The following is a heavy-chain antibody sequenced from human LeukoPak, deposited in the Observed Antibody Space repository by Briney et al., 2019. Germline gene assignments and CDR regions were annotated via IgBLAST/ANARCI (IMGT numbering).Heavy chain of an antibody. J-gene: IGHJ4*02. CDR3: ARFRTWGDKAFDY. CDR1: GFVFSTYG. Sequence: GGSLGLSCAASGFVFSTYGMHWVRQAPGKGLEWVSYIGTTSGAIYYADSVKGRFTISRDSAKNSLYLQMNSLRAEDTAVYYCARFRTWGDKAFDYWGQGTLVTVSS. V-gene: IGHV3-48*01. D-gene: IGHD2-21*02. CDR2: IGTTSGAI.